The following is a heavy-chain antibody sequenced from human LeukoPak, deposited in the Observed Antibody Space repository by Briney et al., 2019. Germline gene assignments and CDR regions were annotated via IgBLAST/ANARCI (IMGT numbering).Heavy chain of an antibody. J-gene: IGHJ4*02. D-gene: IGHD6-19*01. CDR3: ARARGRLASGHADFDY. CDR2: IIPILGIA. V-gene: IGHV1-69*04. CDR1: GGTFSSYA. Sequence: GASVKVSCKASGGTFSSYAISWVRQAPGQGLEWMGRIIPILGIANYAQKFQGRVTITADKSTSTAYMELSSLRSEDTAVYYCARARGRLASGHADFDYWGQGTLVTVSS.